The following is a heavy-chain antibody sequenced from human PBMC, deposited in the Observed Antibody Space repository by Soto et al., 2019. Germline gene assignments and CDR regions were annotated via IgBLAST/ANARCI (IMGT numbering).Heavy chain of an antibody. CDR2: IIPILGIA. Sequence: SVKVSCKASGGTFSSYTISWVRQAPGQGLEWMGRIIPILGIANYAQKFQGRVTITADKSTSTAYMELSSLRSEDTAVYYCERSRTQPGVQAAEEYYYCMDVWGKXTTVTVSS. CDR1: GGTFSSYT. CDR3: ERSRTQPGVQAAEEYYYCMDV. J-gene: IGHJ6*03. V-gene: IGHV1-69*02. D-gene: IGHD2-15*01.